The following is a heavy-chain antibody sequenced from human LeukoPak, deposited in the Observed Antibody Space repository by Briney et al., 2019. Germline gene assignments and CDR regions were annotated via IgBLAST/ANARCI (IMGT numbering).Heavy chain of an antibody. J-gene: IGHJ4*02. Sequence: GGSLRLSCAASGFTFSSYWMHWVRQAPGEGLVWVSRINSDGSSTSYADSVKGRFTISRDNAKNTLYLQMNSLRADDTALYYCAKNEVWWLPDSWGQGTLVTVSS. CDR2: INSDGSST. CDR1: GFTFSSYW. D-gene: IGHD5-12*01. CDR3: AKNEVWWLPDS. V-gene: IGHV3-74*01.